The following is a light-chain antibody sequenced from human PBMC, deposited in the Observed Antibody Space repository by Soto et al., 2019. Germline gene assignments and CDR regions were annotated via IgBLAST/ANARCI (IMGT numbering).Light chain of an antibody. CDR2: AAS. Sequence: AIRMTQSPSSLSASTGDRVTITCRASQGVSSYLAWYQQKPGKAPKLLIYAASTLQSGAPSSFSGSGSGTDFTLTISCLQSDDFATYYCQQHNGYSERMFGQGTKVEV. CDR1: QGVSSY. J-gene: IGKJ1*01. V-gene: IGKV1-8*01. CDR3: QQHNGYSERM.